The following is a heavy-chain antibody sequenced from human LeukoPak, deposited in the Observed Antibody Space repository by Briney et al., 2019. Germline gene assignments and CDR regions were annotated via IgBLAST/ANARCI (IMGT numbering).Heavy chain of an antibody. CDR1: GFTFSSYA. D-gene: IGHD2-2*01. Sequence: GGSLRLSCAASGFTFSSYAMHWVHQAPGKGLEWVAVISYDGSNKYYADSVKGRFTISRDNSKNTLYLQMNSLRAEDTAVYYCARSPPAATKEFDYWGQGTLVTVSS. J-gene: IGHJ4*02. V-gene: IGHV3-30-3*01. CDR2: ISYDGSNK. CDR3: ARSPPAATKEFDY.